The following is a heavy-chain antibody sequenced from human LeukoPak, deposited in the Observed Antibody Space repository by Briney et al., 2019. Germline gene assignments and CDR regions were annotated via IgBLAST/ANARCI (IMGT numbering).Heavy chain of an antibody. CDR3: ARGGTYCTNGVCLDDYYYMDV. V-gene: IGHV1-2*02. CDR2: VNPNSGGT. CDR1: GYTFTAYY. Sequence: ASVKVSCKASGYTFTAYYMHWVRQAPGQGLEWMGWVNPNSGGTNYAQKFQGRVTMTRDTSISTAYMELSRLRSDDTAVYYCARGGTYCTNGVCLDDYYYMDVWGKGTTVTVSS. D-gene: IGHD2-8*01. J-gene: IGHJ6*03.